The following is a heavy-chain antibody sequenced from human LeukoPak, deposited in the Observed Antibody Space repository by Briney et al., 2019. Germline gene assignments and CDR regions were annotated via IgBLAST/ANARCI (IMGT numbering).Heavy chain of an antibody. D-gene: IGHD2/OR15-2a*01. J-gene: IGHJ3*02. CDR1: GYTFTSYD. CDR2: MNPNSGNT. CDR3: ARRMHYLDAFDI. Sequence: ASVKVSCKASGYTFTSYDINWVRQATGQGLEWMGWMNPNSGNTGYAQKFQGRVTMTRNTSISTAYMELSSLRSEDTAVYYCARRMHYLDAFDIWGQGTMVTVSS. V-gene: IGHV1-8*01.